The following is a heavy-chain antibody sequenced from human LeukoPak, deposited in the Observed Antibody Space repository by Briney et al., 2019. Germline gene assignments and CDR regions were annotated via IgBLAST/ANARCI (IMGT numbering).Heavy chain of an antibody. CDR3: AREGGISFDY. J-gene: IGHJ4*02. CDR1: GFTFSSYW. V-gene: IGHV3-74*01. D-gene: IGHD3-16*01. CDR2: IYSDGSSA. Sequence: AGGSLRLSCEASGFTFSSYWMHWVRQAPGKGLVWVSRIYSDGSSATYADSVKGRFTISRDNAKNTLFLQMNSLRAEDTAVYYCAREGGISFDYWGQGTLVSVSS.